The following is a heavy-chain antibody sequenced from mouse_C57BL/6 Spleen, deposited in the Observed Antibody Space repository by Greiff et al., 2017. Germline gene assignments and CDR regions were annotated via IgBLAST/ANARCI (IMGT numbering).Heavy chain of an antibody. D-gene: IGHD2-5*01. CDR1: GFNIKDYY. CDR2: IDPEDGET. J-gene: IGHJ4*01. CDR3: SRSNYDYYAMDY. Sequence: VQLQQSGAELVKPGASVKLSCTASGFNIKDYYMHWVKQRTEQGLEWIGRIDPEDGETKYAPTFQGKATITADTSSNTAYLQLSSLTSEDTAVYYCSRSNYDYYAMDYWGQGTSVTVSS. V-gene: IGHV14-2*01.